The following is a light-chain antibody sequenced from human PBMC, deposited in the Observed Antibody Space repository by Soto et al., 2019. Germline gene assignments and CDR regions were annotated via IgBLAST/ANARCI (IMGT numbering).Light chain of an antibody. J-gene: IGLJ1*01. V-gene: IGLV1-47*01. CDR3: SAWDDSLKGYV. Sequence: QSVLTQPPSASGTPGQRVTISFSGSSSNIGSDFVYWYQQLPGTAPKLLIYHNYQRPSGVPDRFSGSKSGTSASLAISDLRSEDEGDYYCSAWDDSLKGYVFGAGTKLTVL. CDR2: HNY. CDR1: SSNIGSDF.